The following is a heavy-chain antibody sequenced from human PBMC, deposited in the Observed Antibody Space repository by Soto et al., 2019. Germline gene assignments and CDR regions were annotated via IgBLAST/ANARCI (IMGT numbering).Heavy chain of an antibody. CDR1: GFSLSNRGMG. J-gene: IGHJ3*02. Sequence: QITLKESGPTLVKPTQTLTLTCTFSGFSLSNRGMGVGWIRQPPGKALEWLALIYWDDNKRYSPSLKSRLTIAKDTSQNQVVLTMTNMDPVDTSTYYCANRMTGTTDDAFDIWGQGTMVTVSS. CDR3: ANRMTGTTDDAFDI. CDR2: IYWDDNK. D-gene: IGHD1-20*01. V-gene: IGHV2-5*02.